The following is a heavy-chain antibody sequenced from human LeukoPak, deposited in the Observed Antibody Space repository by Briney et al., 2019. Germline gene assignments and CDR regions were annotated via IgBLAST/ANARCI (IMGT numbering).Heavy chain of an antibody. J-gene: IGHJ4*02. Sequence: SETLSLTCTVSGGSISSSSYYWGWIRQPPGKGLEWIGSIYYSGSTYYNPSLKSRVTISVDTSKNQFSLKLSSVTAADTAVYYCARVLAVAGTCNDYWGQGTLVTVSS. CDR2: IYYSGST. CDR3: ARVLAVAGTCNDY. D-gene: IGHD6-19*01. V-gene: IGHV4-39*07. CDR1: GGSISSSSYY.